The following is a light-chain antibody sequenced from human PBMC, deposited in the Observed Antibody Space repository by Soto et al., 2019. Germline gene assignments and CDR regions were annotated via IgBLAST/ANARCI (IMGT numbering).Light chain of an antibody. Sequence: EIVLTQSPGTLSLSPGKRATLSCWASQSVHSSHLAWYQQRPGQPPRLLIYGASSRATGIPDRVSGSGSGTVFSLTISRLEPEDFAVYFCQQYDSSPTTFGQGTKVEIK. CDR2: GAS. CDR3: QQYDSSPTT. CDR1: QSVHSSH. J-gene: IGKJ1*01. V-gene: IGKV3-20*01.